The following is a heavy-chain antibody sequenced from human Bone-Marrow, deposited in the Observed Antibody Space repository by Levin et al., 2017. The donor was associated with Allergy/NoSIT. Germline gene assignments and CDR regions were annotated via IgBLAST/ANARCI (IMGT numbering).Heavy chain of an antibody. Sequence: SGGSLRLSCSVSGFTFSTYDMHWVRQATGKSLEWVSAIGTAGDTYYSDSVKGRFTISRENARNSLHLQVNSLRAGDTAVYYCARGRGGYYFDSSGYYFNALDMWGQGTMVTVSS. V-gene: IGHV3-13*01. D-gene: IGHD3-22*01. CDR1: GFTFSTYD. CDR3: ARGRGGYYFDSSGYYFNALDM. J-gene: IGHJ3*02. CDR2: IGTAGDT.